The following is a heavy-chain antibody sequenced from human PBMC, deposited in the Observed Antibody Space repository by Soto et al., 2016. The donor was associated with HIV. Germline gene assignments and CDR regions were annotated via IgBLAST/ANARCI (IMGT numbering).Heavy chain of an antibody. J-gene: IGHJ4*02. Sequence: EVQLVESGGGLVKPGGSLRLSCAASGFTFSSYSMNWVRQAPGKGLEWVSSISSSSSYIYYADSVKGRFTISRDNAKNSLYLQMNSLRAEDTAVYYCASEDSSSYYFDYVGPGNPGPPSP. CDR3: ASEDSSSYYFDY. V-gene: IGHV3-21*01. D-gene: IGHD6-6*01. CDR2: ISSSSSYI. CDR1: GFTFSSYS.